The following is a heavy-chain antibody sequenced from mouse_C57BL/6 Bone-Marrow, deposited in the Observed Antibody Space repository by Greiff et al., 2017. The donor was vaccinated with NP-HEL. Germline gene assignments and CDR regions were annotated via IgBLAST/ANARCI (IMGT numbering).Heavy chain of an antibody. CDR3: ARHYYGSSYDFDY. J-gene: IGHJ2*01. Sequence: QVQLQQSGAELVRPGASVKLSCKASGYTFTDYYINWVKQRPGQGLEWIARIYPGSGNTYYNEKFKGKATLTAEKSSSTAYMQLSSLTSEDSAVYFCARHYYGSSYDFDYWGQGTTLTVSS. V-gene: IGHV1-76*01. D-gene: IGHD1-1*01. CDR1: GYTFTDYY. CDR2: IYPGSGNT.